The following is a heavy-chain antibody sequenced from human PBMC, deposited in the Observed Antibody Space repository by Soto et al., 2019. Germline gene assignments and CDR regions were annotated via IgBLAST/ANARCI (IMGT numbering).Heavy chain of an antibody. CDR3: VHHGGGAYYHDX. Sequence: SETLSLTCAVSGGSLSSSSWWSWVRQPPGKTLEWIWEIFYSGSTKYNTSINSRVTISADQSKNDFSLRLSSVTAADTAVYYCVHHGGGAYYHDXWGQGMFVTVSX. D-gene: IGHD2-15*01. CDR2: IFYSGST. CDR1: GGSLSSSSW. V-gene: IGHV4-4*02. J-gene: IGHJ4*02.